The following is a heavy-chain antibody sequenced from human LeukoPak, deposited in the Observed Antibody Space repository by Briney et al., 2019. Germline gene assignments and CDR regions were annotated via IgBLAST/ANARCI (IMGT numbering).Heavy chain of an antibody. Sequence: GGSLRLSCAASGFTFSSHWMHWVRHAPGKGLVWVSRINSDGSSISYADSVKGRFTISRDNAKNSLYLQMNSLRAEDTAVYYCARDSHAVGGSYPDYWGQGTLVTVSS. D-gene: IGHD1-26*01. CDR2: INSDGSSI. CDR3: ARDSHAVGGSYPDY. J-gene: IGHJ4*02. V-gene: IGHV3-74*01. CDR1: GFTFSSHW.